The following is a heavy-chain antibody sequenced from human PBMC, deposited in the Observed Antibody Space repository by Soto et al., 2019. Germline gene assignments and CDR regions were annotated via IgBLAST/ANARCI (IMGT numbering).Heavy chain of an antibody. CDR1: GFSLSTTGVG. V-gene: IGHV2-5*02. CDR3: AHRLGGMDY. Sequence: QITLKESGPTLVKPTQTLTLTCTFSGFSLSTTGVGVGWIRQPPGKALEWLALIYWDDDKRYSPSLRSRLTITKDTSKNRVVLTMINMDPVDTATYYCAHRLGGMDYWGQGTLVTVSS. CDR2: IYWDDDK. D-gene: IGHD3-16*01. J-gene: IGHJ4*02.